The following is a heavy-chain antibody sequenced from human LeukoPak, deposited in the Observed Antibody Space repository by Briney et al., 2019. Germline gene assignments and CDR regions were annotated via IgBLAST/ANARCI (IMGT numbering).Heavy chain of an antibody. CDR2: ISHSGST. J-gene: IGHJ4*02. CDR1: GYSISSGYY. D-gene: IGHD3-10*01. CDR3: ARHAMVRGVTNFDY. V-gene: IGHV4-38-2*02. Sequence: SETLSLTCTVSGYSISSGYYWSWIRQPPGKGLEWIGEISHSGSTNYNPSLKSRVTISVDTSKNQFSLKLSSVTAADTAVYYCARHAMVRGVTNFDYWGQGTLVTVSS.